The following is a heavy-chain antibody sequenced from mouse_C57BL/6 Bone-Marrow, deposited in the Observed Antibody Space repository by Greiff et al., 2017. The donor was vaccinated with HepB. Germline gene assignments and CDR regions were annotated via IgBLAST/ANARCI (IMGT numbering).Heavy chain of an antibody. CDR2: ISSGGSYT. Sequence: EVMLVESGGDLVKPGGSLKLSCAASGFTFSSYGMSWVRQTPDKRLEWVATISSGGSYTYYPDSVKGRFTISRDNAKNTLYLQMSSLKSEDTAMYYCARQKDYDYDEAYWGQGTLVTVSA. V-gene: IGHV5-6*02. CDR1: GFTFSSYG. CDR3: ARQKDYDYDEAY. D-gene: IGHD2-4*01. J-gene: IGHJ3*01.